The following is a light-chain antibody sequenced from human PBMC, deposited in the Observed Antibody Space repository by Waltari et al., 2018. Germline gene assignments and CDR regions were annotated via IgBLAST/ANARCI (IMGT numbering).Light chain of an antibody. Sequence: YELTQPPSVSASPGQTAIITCSGDKLGNKYTYWYQPRPGQSPVLLIYQDNRRPSGIPERFSGSNSGNTATLTITETQAVDEADYFCQTWDTTIDVAFGGGTRLTVL. CDR2: QDN. V-gene: IGLV3-1*01. CDR1: KLGNKY. J-gene: IGLJ2*01. CDR3: QTWDTTIDVA.